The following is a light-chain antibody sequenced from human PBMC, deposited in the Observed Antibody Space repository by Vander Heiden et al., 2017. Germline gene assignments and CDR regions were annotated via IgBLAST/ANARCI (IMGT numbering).Light chain of an antibody. CDR3: QQYNNWPWS. V-gene: IGKV3-15*01. CDR1: RSISTY. J-gene: IGKJ1*01. CDR2: GAS. Sequence: IVMTQTPATLSVSPGESATLSCGASRSISTYLAWYQQKPGQAPRLLIYGASTRATDIPARFSGSGSGAEFTLTISSLQSEDFAVYYCQQYNNWPWSFGQGTKVEIK.